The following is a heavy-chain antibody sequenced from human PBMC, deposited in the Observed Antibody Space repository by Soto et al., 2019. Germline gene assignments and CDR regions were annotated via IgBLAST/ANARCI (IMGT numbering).Heavy chain of an antibody. Sequence: PVGSLRLSCAASGFTFDDYAMHWVRQAPGKGLEWVSLISWDGGSTYYADSVKGRFTISRDNSKNSLYLQMNSLRAEDTALYYCAKDEAGSAAADYYFDYWGQGTLVTVSS. CDR2: ISWDGGST. D-gene: IGHD6-13*01. V-gene: IGHV3-43D*04. CDR1: GFTFDDYA. CDR3: AKDEAGSAAADYYFDY. J-gene: IGHJ4*02.